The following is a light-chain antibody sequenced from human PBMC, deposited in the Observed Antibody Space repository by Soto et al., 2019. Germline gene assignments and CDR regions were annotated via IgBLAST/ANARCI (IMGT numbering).Light chain of an antibody. J-gene: IGLJ1*01. V-gene: IGLV1-40*01. Sequence: QLVLTQPPSVSGAPGQRVTISCTGSSSNIGAGFDVHWYQQLPGTAPKLLIFGYTSRPSGVPDRFSGSKSGTSASLAITGLQAEDEADYYCQSYDGSLSGYVFGTGTKLTVL. CDR2: GYT. CDR1: SSNIGAGFD. CDR3: QSYDGSLSGYV.